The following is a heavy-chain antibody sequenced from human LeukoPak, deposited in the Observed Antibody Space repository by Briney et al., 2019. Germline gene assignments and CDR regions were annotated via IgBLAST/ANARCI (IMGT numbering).Heavy chain of an antibody. CDR3: ARGVRASGSSAVLFDY. Sequence: GASVKVSCKASGYTFSGYYMHWVRQAPGQGLEWMGRINPNSGGTNYAQKFQGRVTMTRDTSIGTAYMELSRLRSDDTAVYYCARGVRASGSSAVLFDYWGQGTLVTVSS. CDR2: INPNSGGT. D-gene: IGHD6-6*01. J-gene: IGHJ4*02. CDR1: GYTFSGYY. V-gene: IGHV1-2*06.